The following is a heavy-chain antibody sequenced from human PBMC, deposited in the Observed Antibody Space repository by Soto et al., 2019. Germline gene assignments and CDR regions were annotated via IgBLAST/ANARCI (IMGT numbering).Heavy chain of an antibody. CDR2: ISAYNGNT. D-gene: IGHD2-8*01. Sequence: QVQLVQSGAEVKKPGASVTVSCKASGYTFTSYGISWVRQAPGQGLEWMGWISAYNGNTNCAQKLQGRVTMTTDTSTSTAYMELRSLRSDDTAVYYCAVGYCTNGVCYPRDYWGQGTLVTVSS. J-gene: IGHJ4*02. V-gene: IGHV1-18*04. CDR3: AVGYCTNGVCYPRDY. CDR1: GYTFTSYG.